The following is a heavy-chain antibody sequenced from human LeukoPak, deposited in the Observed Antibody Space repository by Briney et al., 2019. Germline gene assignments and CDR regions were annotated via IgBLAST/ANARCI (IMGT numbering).Heavy chain of an antibody. CDR3: ASPANYYYDSSGYSNWFAP. Sequence: GASVKVSCKASGYTFTGYYMHWVRQAPGQGLEWMGWINPNSGGTNYAQKFQGRVTMTRDTSISTAYMELSRLRSDDTAVYYCASPANYYYDSSGYSNWFAPWGQGTLVTVSS. J-gene: IGHJ5*02. V-gene: IGHV1-2*02. CDR1: GYTFTGYY. D-gene: IGHD3-22*01. CDR2: INPNSGGT.